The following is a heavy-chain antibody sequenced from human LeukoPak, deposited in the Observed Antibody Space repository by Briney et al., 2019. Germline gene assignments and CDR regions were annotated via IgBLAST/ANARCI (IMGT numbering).Heavy chain of an antibody. Sequence: ASVKVSCKASGYTFTSYGISWVRQAPGQGLEWMGWISAYNGNTNYARKFQGRVTMTSDTSTSTVYMELSSLRSEDTAVYYCARGFCSGGSCYSYDYWGQGTLVTVSS. J-gene: IGHJ4*02. CDR2: ISAYNGNT. D-gene: IGHD2-15*01. CDR1: GYTFTSYG. V-gene: IGHV1-18*01. CDR3: ARGFCSGGSCYSYDY.